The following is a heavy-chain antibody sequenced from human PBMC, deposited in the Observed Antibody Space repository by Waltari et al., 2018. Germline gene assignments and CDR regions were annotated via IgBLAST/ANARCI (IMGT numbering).Heavy chain of an antibody. V-gene: IGHV3-15*01. CDR3: TTEDLNGYTYGYFDY. CDR1: GLPFRTAW. CDR2: IRSKSNGATT. J-gene: IGHJ4*02. D-gene: IGHD5-18*01. Sequence: EVQLVESGGGLAKPGGALRLSWVASGLPFRTAWRIWVRQAPGKGLEWVGRIRSKSNGATTDYAAPVKGRFTISREDSKNMLYLQMNSLKTEDTAVYYCTTEDLNGYTYGYFDYWGQGALVTVSS.